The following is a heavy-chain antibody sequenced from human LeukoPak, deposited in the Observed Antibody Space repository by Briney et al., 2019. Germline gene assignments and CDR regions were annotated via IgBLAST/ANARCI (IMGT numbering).Heavy chain of an antibody. J-gene: IGHJ4*02. CDR3: ARQATLRSGSGYYSDY. V-gene: IGHV4-30-2*01. CDR1: GGSISSDSYY. Sequence: SQTLSLTCTVSGGSISSDSYYWSWIRQPPGKGLEWIGYIYLSGSTYYNPSLKSRVTISVDRSKNQFSLKLSSVTAADTAVYFCARQATLRSGSGYYSDYWGQGTLVTVSS. D-gene: IGHD3-3*01. CDR2: IYLSGST.